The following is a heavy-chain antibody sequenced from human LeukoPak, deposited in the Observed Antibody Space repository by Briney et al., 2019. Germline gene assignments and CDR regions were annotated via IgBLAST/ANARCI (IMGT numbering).Heavy chain of an antibody. CDR2: IYYSGST. CDR3: ARALLRPWFDP. CDR1: GGSISGYY. Sequence: SETLSLTCTVSGGSISGYYWSWIRQPPGKGLEWIGHIYYSGSTNYNPSLKSRVTISIDTSKNQFSLKLRSVTTADTAVYYCARALLRPWFDPWGQGTLVTVSS. J-gene: IGHJ5*02. V-gene: IGHV4-59*01. D-gene: IGHD3-16*01.